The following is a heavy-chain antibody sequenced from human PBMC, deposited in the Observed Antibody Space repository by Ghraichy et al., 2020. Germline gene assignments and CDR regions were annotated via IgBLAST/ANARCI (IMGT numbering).Heavy chain of an antibody. J-gene: IGHJ4*02. CDR2: IIPIFGTA. CDR3: ARRDGYNYGRYDY. D-gene: IGHD5-24*01. CDR1: GGTFSSYA. Sequence: SVKVSCKASGGTFSSYAISWVRQAPGQGLEWMGGIIPIFGTANYAQKFQGRVTITADESTSTAYMELSRLRSEDTAVYYCARRDGYNYGRYDYWGQGTLVTVSS. V-gene: IGHV1-69*13.